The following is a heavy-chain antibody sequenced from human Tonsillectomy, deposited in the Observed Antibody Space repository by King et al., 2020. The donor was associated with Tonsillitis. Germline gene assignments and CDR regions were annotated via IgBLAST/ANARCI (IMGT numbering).Heavy chain of an antibody. CDR3: TGVVGPTLLVVAPVDY. CDR1: GFTFGDYT. J-gene: IGHJ4*02. CDR2: IRSKAYGGTT. D-gene: IGHD3-22*01. V-gene: IGHV3-49*03. Sequence: VQLVESGGGLVQPGRSLRLSCTTSGFTFGDYTMSWFRQAPGKGLEWVGFIRSKAYGGTTEYAASVKGRFTISRDDSKSIAYLQMNSLKTEDTAVYYCTGVVGPTLLVVAPVDYWGEGTLVSVSS.